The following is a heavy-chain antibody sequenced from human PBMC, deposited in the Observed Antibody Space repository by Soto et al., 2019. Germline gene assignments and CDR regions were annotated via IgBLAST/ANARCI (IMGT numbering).Heavy chain of an antibody. Sequence: SETLSLTCTVSGGSISSYYWSWIRQPPGKGLEWIGYIYYSGSTNYNPSLKSRVTISVDTSKNQFSLKLSSVTAADTAVYYCARVTYYYGSGIVWGMDVWGQGTTVTVS. CDR1: GGSISSYY. CDR2: IYYSGST. J-gene: IGHJ6*02. D-gene: IGHD3-10*01. V-gene: IGHV4-59*01. CDR3: ARVTYYYGSGIVWGMDV.